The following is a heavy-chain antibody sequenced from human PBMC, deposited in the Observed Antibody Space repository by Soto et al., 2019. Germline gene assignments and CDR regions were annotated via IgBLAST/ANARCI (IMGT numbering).Heavy chain of an antibody. CDR1: GFTFSYYG. V-gene: IGHV3-33*01. CDR2: IWYDGSRT. CDR3: AIVSTCETSPNYFDS. J-gene: IGHJ4*02. Sequence: QVQLVESGGGVVQPGRSLRLYCATSGFTFSYYGMHWVRQTPGKGLEWLAFIWYDGSRTFYADSVKGRFTISRDNSKNMLYLQRNSLCAEDTAIELCAIVSTCETSPNYFDSWGQGTLVTVS.